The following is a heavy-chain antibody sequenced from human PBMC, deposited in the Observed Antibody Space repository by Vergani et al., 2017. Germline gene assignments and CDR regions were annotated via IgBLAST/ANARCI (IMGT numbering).Heavy chain of an antibody. CDR2: IYTSGST. CDR3: AGSVPAGWFDP. J-gene: IGHJ5*02. V-gene: IGHV4-61*02. D-gene: IGHD2-2*01. CDR1: GGSISSGSYY. Sequence: QVQLQESCPGLVKPSQTLTLTCTVSGGSISSGSYYWSWIRQPAGKGLEWIGRIYTSGSTNYNPSLKSRVTMSVDTSKNQFSLKLSSVTAADTAVYYCAGSVPAGWFDPWGQGTLVTVSS.